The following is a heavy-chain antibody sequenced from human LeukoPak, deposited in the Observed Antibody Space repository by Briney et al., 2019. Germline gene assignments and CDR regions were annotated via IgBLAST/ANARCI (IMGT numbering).Heavy chain of an antibody. CDR1: GFTFSSYE. CDR2: ISSSGSTI. Sequence: GGSLRLSCAASGFTFSSYEMNWVRQAPGKGLEWVSYISSSGSTIYYADSVKGRFTISRDNAMNSLYLQMNSLIAEDTAVYYCARELYSQISFDYWGQGTLVTVSS. J-gene: IGHJ4*02. CDR3: ARELYSQISFDY. V-gene: IGHV3-48*03. D-gene: IGHD2-15*01.